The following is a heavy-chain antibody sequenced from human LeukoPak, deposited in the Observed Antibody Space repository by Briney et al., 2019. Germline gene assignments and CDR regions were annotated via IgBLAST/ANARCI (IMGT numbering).Heavy chain of an antibody. V-gene: IGHV4-31*03. CDR1: GGSISSGTYY. CDR3: ARSLGGFCGSTSCYEARNWFDP. D-gene: IGHD2-2*01. Sequence: SETLSLTCTVSGGSISSGTYYWSWIRQHPGKGLEWIGYMYYSGTTFYNPSLKSRVAMSVDSSQNQFSLKLSSVTAADTAVYYGARSLGGFCGSTSCYEARNWFDPWGQGTLVTVSS. J-gene: IGHJ5*02. CDR2: MYYSGTT.